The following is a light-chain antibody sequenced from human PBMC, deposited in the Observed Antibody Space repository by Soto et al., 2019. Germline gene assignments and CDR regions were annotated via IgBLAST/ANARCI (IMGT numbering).Light chain of an antibody. V-gene: IGKV3-11*01. CDR1: QTISTS. J-gene: IGKJ1*01. Sequence: EIVLTQSPATLSLSPGERATLSCRASQTISTSLAWYQQKPGQSPRLLIYDASNRATDIPARFSGSGSGTDFTLTISRLEPEDFAMYYCQQYGYSFWTFGQGTKVDI. CDR2: DAS. CDR3: QQYGYSFWT.